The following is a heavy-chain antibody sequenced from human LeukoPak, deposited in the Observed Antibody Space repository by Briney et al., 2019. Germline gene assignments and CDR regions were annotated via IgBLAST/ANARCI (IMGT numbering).Heavy chain of an antibody. Sequence: SETLSLTCAVYGGSFSGYYWSWIRQPPGKGLEWIGEINHSGSTNYNPSLKSRVTISVDTSKNQFSLKLSSVTAADTAVYRCAKKDGDYAWYFDVWGRGTLVTVSS. J-gene: IGHJ2*01. CDR3: AKKDGDYAWYFDV. V-gene: IGHV4-34*01. D-gene: IGHD4-17*01. CDR2: INHSGST. CDR1: GGSFSGYY.